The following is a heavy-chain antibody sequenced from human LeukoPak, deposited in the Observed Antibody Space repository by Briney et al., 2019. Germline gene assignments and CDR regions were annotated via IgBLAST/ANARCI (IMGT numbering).Heavy chain of an antibody. CDR2: ISGSGT. D-gene: IGHD4-23*01. V-gene: IGHV3-23*01. Sequence: PGGSLRLSCATSGFTFRSYAMIWVRQAPERGLQWVTGISGSGTYYADFAKGRFTISRDNSKNTLYLQMNSLRAEDTAVYYCAASKYGGAFDYWGQGTLVTVSS. CDR1: GFTFRSYA. J-gene: IGHJ4*02. CDR3: AASKYGGAFDY.